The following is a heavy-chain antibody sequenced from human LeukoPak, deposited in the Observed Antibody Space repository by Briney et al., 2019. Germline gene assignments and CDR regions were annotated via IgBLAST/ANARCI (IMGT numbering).Heavy chain of an antibody. D-gene: IGHD5-12*01. CDR2: INPNSGGT. J-gene: IGHJ3*02. CDR3: ARGSGYDLRAFDI. Sequence: ASVKVSCKASGYTFTGYYMHWVRQAPGQGLEWMGWINPNSGGTSYAQKFQGRVTMTRDTSISTAYMELSRLRSDDTAVYYCARGSGYDLRAFDIWGQGTMVTVSS. CDR1: GYTFTGYY. V-gene: IGHV1-2*02.